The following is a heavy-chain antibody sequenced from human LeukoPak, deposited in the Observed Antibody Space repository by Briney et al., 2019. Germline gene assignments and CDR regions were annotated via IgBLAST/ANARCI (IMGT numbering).Heavy chain of an antibody. CDR1: GGSISSSNYY. V-gene: IGHV4-61*02. CDR3: AREREWIQLPAMRTYYYMDV. D-gene: IGHD5-18*01. CDR2: IYTSGTT. Sequence: PSETLSLTCTVSGGSISSSNYYWSWIRQPAGKGLEWIGRIYTSGTTNYNPSLKSRVTISIDTSKNQFSLKLSSVTAADTAVYYCAREREWIQLPAMRTYYYMDVWGKGTTVTVSS. J-gene: IGHJ6*03.